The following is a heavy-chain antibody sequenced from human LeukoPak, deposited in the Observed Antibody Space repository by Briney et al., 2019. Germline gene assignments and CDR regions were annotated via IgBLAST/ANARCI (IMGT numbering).Heavy chain of an antibody. CDR1: GFTFSSYA. J-gene: IGHJ3*02. V-gene: IGHV3-23*01. D-gene: IGHD3-10*01. CDR2: ISSGGAST. CDR3: ASYYYGAGTRFDAFDI. Sequence: GGSLRLSCAASGFTFSSYAMSWVRQAPGKGLEWVSAISSGGASTYYADSVEGRFTISRDNSRNTLYLQMNSLRAEDTAVYYCASYYYGAGTRFDAFDIWGQGTMVTVSS.